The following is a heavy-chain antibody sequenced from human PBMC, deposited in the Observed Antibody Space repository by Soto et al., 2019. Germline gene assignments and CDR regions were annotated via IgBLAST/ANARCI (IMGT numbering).Heavy chain of an antibody. V-gene: IGHV1-18*01. J-gene: IGHJ4*02. CDR1: GYTFTAYG. CDR2: VGTNNDNT. CDR3: ARELNTDSSHYYSFAY. D-gene: IGHD3-22*01. Sequence: ASVKVSCKTSGYTFTAYGLAWLGQAPGQRPEWMGWVGTNNDNTNYAEKFQGRVTMTTDTSTATTYMELRSLRSDDTAVYYCARELNTDSSHYYSFAYWGQGTLVIVSS.